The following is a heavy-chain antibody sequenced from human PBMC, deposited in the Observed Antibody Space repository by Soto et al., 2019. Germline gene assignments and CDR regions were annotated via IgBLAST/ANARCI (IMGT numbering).Heavy chain of an antibody. CDR2: IYYSGST. J-gene: IGHJ4*02. CDR3: ARRRGYSYGYHFDY. Sequence: SETLSLTCTVSGGSISSSSYYWDWIRQPPGKGLEWIGSIYYSGSTYYNPSLKSRVTISVDTSKNQFSLKLSSVTAADTAVYYCARRRGYSYGYHFDYWGQGTLVTVSS. CDR1: GGSISSSSYY. D-gene: IGHD5-18*01. V-gene: IGHV4-39*01.